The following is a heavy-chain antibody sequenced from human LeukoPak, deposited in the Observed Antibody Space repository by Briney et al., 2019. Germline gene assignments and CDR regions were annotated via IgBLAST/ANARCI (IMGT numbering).Heavy chain of an antibody. D-gene: IGHD3-9*01. V-gene: IGHV1-18*01. J-gene: IGHJ5*02. CDR2: ISAYNGNT. Sequence: ASVKVSCKASGYTFTSYGISWVRQAPGQGLEWMGWISAYNGNTNYAQKLQGRVTMTTDTPTSTAYMELRSLRSDDTAVYYCARDSGYDILTGYYFNWFDPWGQGTLVTVSS. CDR1: GYTFTSYG. CDR3: ARDSGYDILTGYYFNWFDP.